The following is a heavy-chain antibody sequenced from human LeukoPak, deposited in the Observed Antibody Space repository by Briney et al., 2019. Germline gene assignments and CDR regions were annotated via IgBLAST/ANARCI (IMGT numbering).Heavy chain of an antibody. V-gene: IGHV4-61*02. CDR2: ISTSGST. CDR1: ADSTSSGIYY. D-gene: IGHD3-10*01. Sequence: PSETLSLTCTVSADSTSSGIYYWSWIRQPAGKGLEWIGRISTSGSTDYNPSLRSRVTISSDASKNQLSLRLNSVTAADTAMYYCARGVSLVRGMWFDPWGQGTLVAVSS. CDR3: ARGVSLVRGMWFDP. J-gene: IGHJ5*02.